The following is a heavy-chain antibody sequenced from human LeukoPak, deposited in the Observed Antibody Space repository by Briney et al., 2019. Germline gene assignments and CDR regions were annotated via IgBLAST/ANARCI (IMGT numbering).Heavy chain of an antibody. CDR3: AKGPSSRRYNWFDP. D-gene: IGHD6-13*01. Sequence: GGSLRLSCAASGFTFSSYAMSWVRQAPGKGLEWVSAISGSGGSTYYADSVKGRFTISRDNSKNTLYLQMNSLRAEDTAVYYCAKGPSSRRYNWFDPWGQGTLVTVSP. CDR1: GFTFSSYA. J-gene: IGHJ5*02. CDR2: ISGSGGST. V-gene: IGHV3-23*01.